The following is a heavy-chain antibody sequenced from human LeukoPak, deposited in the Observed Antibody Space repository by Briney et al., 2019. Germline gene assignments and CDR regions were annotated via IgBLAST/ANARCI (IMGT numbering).Heavy chain of an antibody. CDR3: ARGSQWLANFDY. V-gene: IGHV4-59*01. D-gene: IGHD6-19*01. CDR1: GGSINNYY. Sequence: SETLSLTCTVSGGSINNYYWSWIRQPPGKGLEWIGYIYYSGSTNYNPSLKSRVTISLDTSKNQFSLKLSSVTAADTAVYYCARGSQWLANFDYWGQGTLVTVSS. CDR2: IYYSGST. J-gene: IGHJ4*02.